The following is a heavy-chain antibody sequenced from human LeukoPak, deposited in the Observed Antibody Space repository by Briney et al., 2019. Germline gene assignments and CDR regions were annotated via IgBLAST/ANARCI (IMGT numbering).Heavy chain of an antibody. CDR2: IKQDGSEK. V-gene: IGHV3-7*04. CDR1: GVMFPSYW. CDR3: ARRHHFGFLDS. J-gene: IGHJ4*02. Sequence: GGALRLSCAASGVMFPSYWMTWVRQAPGKGLEWVANIKQDGSEKYYVDSVKGRFTISRDNAKNSVYLQMNSLRAEDTAVYYCARRHHFGFLDSWGQGTLVTVSS. D-gene: IGHD3-10*01.